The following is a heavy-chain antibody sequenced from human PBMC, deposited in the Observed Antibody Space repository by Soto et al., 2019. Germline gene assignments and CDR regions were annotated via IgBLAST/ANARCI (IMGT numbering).Heavy chain of an antibody. V-gene: IGHV4-30-4*01. CDR1: GDSVSSVGFH. Sequence: SETLSLTCTVSGDSVSSVGFHWAWLRRPPGNGLEWIGYIYNGGSTYYRPSLESRTHMSLDATRNHYSLRLTSVTAADTAVYFCARAPVGLDTISYFDYWGQGKLVTVSS. J-gene: IGHJ4*02. CDR2: IYNGGST. D-gene: IGHD3-3*01. CDR3: ARAPVGLDTISYFDY.